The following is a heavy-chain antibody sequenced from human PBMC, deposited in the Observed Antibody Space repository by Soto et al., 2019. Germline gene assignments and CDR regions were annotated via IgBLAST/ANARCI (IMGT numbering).Heavy chain of an antibody. Sequence: QITLKESGPTLVKPTQTLTLTCTFSGFSLSTSGVGVGWIRQPPGKALEWLALIYWDDDKRYSPSLKSRLTITKDTTKNQVVLTMTNMDPVDTATYYCAHSSSGYSSSPEGAWGQGTTVTVSS. CDR1: GFSLSTSGVG. D-gene: IGHD6-6*01. CDR2: IYWDDDK. J-gene: IGHJ6*02. CDR3: AHSSSGYSSSPEGA. V-gene: IGHV2-5*02.